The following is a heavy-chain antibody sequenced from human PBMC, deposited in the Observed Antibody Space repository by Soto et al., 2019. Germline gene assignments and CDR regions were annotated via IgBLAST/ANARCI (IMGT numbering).Heavy chain of an antibody. CDR2: IYSGGST. D-gene: IGHD3-22*01. V-gene: IGHV3-53*01. CDR3: ARDRDYYDSSGTAEPYGMDV. Sequence: PGGSLRLSCAASGFTVSSNYMSWVRQAPGKGLEWVSVIYSGGSTYYADSVKGRLTISRDNSKNTLYLQMNSLRAEDTAVYYCARDRDYYDSSGTAEPYGMDVWGQGTKVTVSS. J-gene: IGHJ6*02. CDR1: GFTVSSNY.